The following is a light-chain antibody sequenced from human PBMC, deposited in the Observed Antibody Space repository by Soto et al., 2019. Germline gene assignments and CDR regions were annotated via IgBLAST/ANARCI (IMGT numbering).Light chain of an antibody. CDR1: QSISSNN. CDR3: QHFGTSPQWT. CDR2: GTS. J-gene: IGKJ1*01. V-gene: IGKV3-20*01. Sequence: EIVLTQSPGTLSLSPGERATLSCRASQSISSNNLAWYQQIPGQAPRVLIYGTSSRATGIPDRFSGSGSGTDFTLTISRLEPEDFAVYYCQHFGTSPQWTFGQGTKV.